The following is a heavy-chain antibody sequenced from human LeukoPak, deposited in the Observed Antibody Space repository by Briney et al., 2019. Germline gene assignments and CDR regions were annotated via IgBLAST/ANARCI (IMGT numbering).Heavy chain of an antibody. CDR2: ISAHNGNT. CDR3: ARDATRSVIVGAEDGFDY. D-gene: IGHD1-26*01. Sequence: ASVKVSCKASGYTFTSYGISWMRQAPGQGLEWMGWISAHNGNTNYAQKLQGRVTMTIDTSTTTAYMELRSLRSDDTAIYYCARDATRSVIVGAEDGFDYWGQGTLVTVSS. V-gene: IGHV1-18*01. J-gene: IGHJ4*02. CDR1: GYTFTSYG.